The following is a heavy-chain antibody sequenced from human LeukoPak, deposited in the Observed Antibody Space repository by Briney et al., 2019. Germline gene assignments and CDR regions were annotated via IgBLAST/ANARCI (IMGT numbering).Heavy chain of an antibody. V-gene: IGHV3-48*03. CDR2: ISSSADTI. Sequence: PGGSLRLSCAASGFILWSDEMTGVPQAPGKGLESVLFISSSADTILYADSVKGRFTISRDNGKNALYLQTNSLRAEDTAVYYCTKERGSYWGQGTLVTVSS. CDR1: GFILWSDE. J-gene: IGHJ4*02. CDR3: TKERGSY.